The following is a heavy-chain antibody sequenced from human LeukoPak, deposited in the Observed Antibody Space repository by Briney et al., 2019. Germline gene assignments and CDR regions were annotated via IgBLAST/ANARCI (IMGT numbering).Heavy chain of an antibody. CDR2: ISSNGGST. V-gene: IGHV3-64*01. Sequence: PGGSLRLSCAASGFTFSSYAMSWVRQAPGKGLEYVSAISSNGGSTYYANSVKGRFTISRDNSKNTLYLQMGSLRAEDMAVYYCARDRWSSLDYWGQGTLVTVSS. CDR3: ARDRWSSLDY. J-gene: IGHJ4*02. CDR1: GFTFSSYA. D-gene: IGHD3-3*01.